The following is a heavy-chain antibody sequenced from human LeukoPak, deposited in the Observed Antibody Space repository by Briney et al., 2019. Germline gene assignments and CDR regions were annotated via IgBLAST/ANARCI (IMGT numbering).Heavy chain of an antibody. V-gene: IGHV4-34*01. D-gene: IGHD2-2*01. CDR3: ARGRRACSSTSCYAGIVRSELRYYGMDV. CDR1: GGSFSGYY. J-gene: IGHJ6*02. CDR2: INHSGST. Sequence: SETLSLTCAVYGGSFSGYYWSWIRQPPGKGLEWIGEINHSGSTNYNPSLKSRVTISVDTSKNQFSLKLSSVTAADTAVYYCARGRRACSSTSCYAGIVRSELRYYGMDVWGQGTTVTVSS.